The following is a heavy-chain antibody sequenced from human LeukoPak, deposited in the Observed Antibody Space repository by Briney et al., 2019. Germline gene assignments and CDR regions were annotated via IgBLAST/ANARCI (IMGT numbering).Heavy chain of an antibody. Sequence: PSETLSLTCTVSGYSISRGYHWGWVRQPPGKGLEWIGSVHHSGGTYYNPSLKSRLTISADTSKNQFSLRLDSVTAADTAVYYCARVNFNPDYWGQGTLVTVSS. CDR3: ARVNFNPDY. CDR1: GYSISRGYH. J-gene: IGHJ4*02. CDR2: VHHSGGT. D-gene: IGHD1-14*01. V-gene: IGHV4-38-2*02.